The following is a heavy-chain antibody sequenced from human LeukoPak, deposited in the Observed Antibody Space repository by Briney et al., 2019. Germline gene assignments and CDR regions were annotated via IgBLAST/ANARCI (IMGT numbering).Heavy chain of an antibody. CDR3: ARDHSGSYFYRLDY. J-gene: IGHJ4*02. D-gene: IGHD1-26*01. CDR2: INHSGST. V-gene: IGHV4-34*01. Sequence: PSETLSLTCAVYGGSFSGYYWSWIRQPPGKGLEWIGEINHSGSTNYNPSPKSRVTISVDASKNQFSLKLSSVTAADTAVYYCARDHSGSYFYRLDYWGQGTLVTVSS. CDR1: GGSFSGYY.